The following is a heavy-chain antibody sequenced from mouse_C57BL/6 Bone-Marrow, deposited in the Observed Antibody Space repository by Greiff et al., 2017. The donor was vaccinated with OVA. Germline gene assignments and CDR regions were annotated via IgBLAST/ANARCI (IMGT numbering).Heavy chain of an antibody. V-gene: IGHV1-15*01. CDR3: TRGYSNYYAMDY. Sequence: QVQLQQSGAELVRPGASVTLSCKASGYTFTDYEMHWVKQTPVHGLEWIGAIDPETGGTASNQKFKGKAILTADKSSSTAYMELLSLTSEDAAVYYCTRGYSNYYAMDYWGQGTSVTVSS. D-gene: IGHD2-5*01. J-gene: IGHJ4*01. CDR2: IDPETGGT. CDR1: GYTFTDYE.